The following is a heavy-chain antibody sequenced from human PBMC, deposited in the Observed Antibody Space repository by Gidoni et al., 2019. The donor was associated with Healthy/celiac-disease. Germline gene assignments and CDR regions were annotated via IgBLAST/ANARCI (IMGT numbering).Heavy chain of an antibody. CDR1: GGSFSGYY. CDR3: ARTTGPYYYYYYMDV. CDR2: INHSGST. V-gene: IGHV4-34*01. D-gene: IGHD2-8*02. Sequence: QVQLQQWGAGLLQPSETLSLTCAVYGGSFSGYYWSWIRQPPGKGLEWIGEINHSGSTNYNPSLKSRVTISVDTSKNQFSLKLSSVTAADTAVYYCARTTGPYYYYYYMDVWGKGTTVTVSS. J-gene: IGHJ6*03.